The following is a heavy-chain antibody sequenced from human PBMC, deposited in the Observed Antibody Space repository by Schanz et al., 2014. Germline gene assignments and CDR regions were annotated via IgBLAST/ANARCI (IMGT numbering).Heavy chain of an antibody. V-gene: IGHV3-53*01. Sequence: EVQLVESGGGLVQPGGSLRLSCAVSGFSVSTNYMSWVRQAPGKGLEWVSSIYISGSTNYADSVKGRFIISRDSSKNTLFLQMNSLRAEDTAVYFCAKDRWRATVMVDAFDIWGQGTKVTVSS. D-gene: IGHD4-4*01. CDR2: IYISGST. CDR1: GFSVSTNY. CDR3: AKDRWRATVMVDAFDI. J-gene: IGHJ3*02.